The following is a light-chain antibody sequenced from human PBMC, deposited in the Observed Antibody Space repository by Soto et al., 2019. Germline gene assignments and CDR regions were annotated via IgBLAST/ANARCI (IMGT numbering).Light chain of an antibody. CDR2: GAS. CDR1: QSVSSN. Sequence: EIVVTQSPVTLSVSPGEGATLSCLPSQSVSSNLACYQKKPRQPPSLLIYGASTRATVTPGWFSSRASGKEFTVIIRIEPDEDCVDYCRQQYKKSPSFGQGTKVDIK. J-gene: IGKJ1*01. V-gene: IGKV3-15*01. CDR3: QQYKKSPS.